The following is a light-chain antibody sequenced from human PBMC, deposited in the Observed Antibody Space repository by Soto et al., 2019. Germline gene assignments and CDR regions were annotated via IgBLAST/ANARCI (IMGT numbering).Light chain of an antibody. J-gene: IGKJ1*01. Sequence: EIVMTQSPATLSVSPGARATLSCRASQSVSSNLAWYQQKPGQAPRLLIYGASTRATGIPVRFSGSGSGTEFTLTISSLQSEDVAVYYCQQYNNWPPWTVGQGTKVAIK. CDR2: GAS. CDR1: QSVSSN. V-gene: IGKV3-15*01. CDR3: QQYNNWPPWT.